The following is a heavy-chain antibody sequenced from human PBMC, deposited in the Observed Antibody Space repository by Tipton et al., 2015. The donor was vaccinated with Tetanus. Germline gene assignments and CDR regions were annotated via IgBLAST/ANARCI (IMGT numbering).Heavy chain of an antibody. CDR3: ARDPLGDETIFDY. CDR2: THYRSKWYS. CDR1: GDNVSRTSAS. J-gene: IGHJ4*02. V-gene: IGHV6-1*01. Sequence: GLVKPSQTLSLSCAISGDNVSRTSASWHWIRQSPSRGLEWLGRTHYRSKWYSDYAVSVKPRITINPDTSKNQFSLQLNSVTPDDTAVYYCARDPLGDETIFDYWGQGTLVTVSS. D-gene: IGHD3-10*01.